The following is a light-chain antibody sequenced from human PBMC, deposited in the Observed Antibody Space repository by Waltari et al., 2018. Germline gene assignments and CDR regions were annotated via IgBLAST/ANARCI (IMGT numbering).Light chain of an antibody. V-gene: IGLV2-14*01. CDR3: SSYTTIASYV. Sequence: QSALTQPASVSASPGQSITISCTGTSSDVGAYEYISWYQQHPGKVPKLSIYGVNNRPSGVSDRFSGSKFDNTASLTISGLQPEDEADYYCSSYTTIASYVFGTGTKVTVL. CDR1: SSDVGAYEY. CDR2: GVN. J-gene: IGLJ1*01.